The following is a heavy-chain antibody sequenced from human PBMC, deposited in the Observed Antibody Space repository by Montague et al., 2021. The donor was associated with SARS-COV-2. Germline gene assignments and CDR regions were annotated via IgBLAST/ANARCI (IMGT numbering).Heavy chain of an antibody. V-gene: IGHV4-39*01. D-gene: IGHD3-22*01. CDR1: GGSISSSSYY. J-gene: IGHJ3*02. Sequence: SETLSLTCTVSGGSISSSSYYWGWLRQPPGKGLEWIGSIYYSGSTYYNPSLKSRVTISVDTSKNQFSLKLSSVTAADTAVYYCASPTYYYDSSGSDAFDIWGQGTMATVSS. CDR3: ASPTYYYDSSGSDAFDI. CDR2: IYYSGST.